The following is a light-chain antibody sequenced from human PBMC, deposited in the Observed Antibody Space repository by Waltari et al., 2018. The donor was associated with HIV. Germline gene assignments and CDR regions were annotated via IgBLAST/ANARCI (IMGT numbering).Light chain of an antibody. V-gene: IGKV3-15*01. CDR1: QSVSSN. J-gene: IGKJ4*01. Sequence: EIVMTQSAATLSVSPGESATLSCSARQSVSSNLAWYQQKPGQAPRLLIYGASTRATGIPARFSGSGSGTEFTLTISSLQSEDFAVYYCQQYNNWPLTFGGGTKVEIK. CDR3: QQYNNWPLT. CDR2: GAS.